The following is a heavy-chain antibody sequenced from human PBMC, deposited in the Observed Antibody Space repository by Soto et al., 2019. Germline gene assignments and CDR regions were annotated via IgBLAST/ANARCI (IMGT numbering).Heavy chain of an antibody. CDR1: VGSFRGYN. J-gene: IGHJ4*02. Sequence: QVQLQQWGPGLLKPSETLSLTCAVYVGSFRGYNWPWIPQPPGKGPEWIGEIDHSGSTNYNPSLKSRVTISVDTSKNQFSLKLASVTAADTAVYYCARVEYTYNYRGLDYWGQGTLVTVSS. CDR3: ARVEYTYNYRGLDY. D-gene: IGHD3-16*01. V-gene: IGHV4-34*01. CDR2: IDHSGST.